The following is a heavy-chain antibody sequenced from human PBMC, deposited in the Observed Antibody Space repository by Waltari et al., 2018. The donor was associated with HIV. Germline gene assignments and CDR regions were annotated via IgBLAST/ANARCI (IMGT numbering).Heavy chain of an antibody. CDR1: GYTFTSYD. Sequence: QVQLVQSGAEVKKPGASVKVSCKASGYTFTSYDINWVRQATGQGLEWMGWMNPNSGNTGYAQEFQGRVTMTRNTSISTSYMELSSLRSEDTAVYYCARGRIQLWHLDYWGQGTLVTVSS. V-gene: IGHV1-8*01. J-gene: IGHJ4*02. D-gene: IGHD5-18*01. CDR3: ARGRIQLWHLDY. CDR2: MNPNSGNT.